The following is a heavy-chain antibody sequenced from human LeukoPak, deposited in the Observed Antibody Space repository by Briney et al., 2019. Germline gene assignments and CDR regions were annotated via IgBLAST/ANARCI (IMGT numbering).Heavy chain of an antibody. J-gene: IGHJ4*02. CDR2: INPNSGGT. V-gene: IGHV1-2*02. D-gene: IGHD5-18*01. Sequence: GASVKVSCKASGYTFTGYYMHWVRQAPGQGLEWMGWINPNSGGTNYAQKFQGRVTMTRNTSISTAYMELSSLRSEDTAVYYCARGFRAMVKEDFDYWGQGTLVTVSS. CDR3: ARGFRAMVKEDFDY. CDR1: GYTFTGYY.